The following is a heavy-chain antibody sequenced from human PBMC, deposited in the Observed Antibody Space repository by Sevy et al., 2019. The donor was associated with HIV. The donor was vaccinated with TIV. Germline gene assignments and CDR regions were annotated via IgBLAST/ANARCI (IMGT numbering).Heavy chain of an antibody. V-gene: IGHV4-59*13. J-gene: IGHJ5*02. D-gene: IGHD1-7*01. CDR3: ARAEARYNWNYVRFDT. Sequence: SETLSLTCTVSGDSINNYYWSWIRQPPGKGLEWIGHILYSYNRGSTNYNPSLKSRVTISVDTSKNLFSLSLTSVTAADTAVYYCARAEARYNWNYVRFDTWGQGALVTVSS. CDR2: SYNRGST. CDR1: GDSINNYY.